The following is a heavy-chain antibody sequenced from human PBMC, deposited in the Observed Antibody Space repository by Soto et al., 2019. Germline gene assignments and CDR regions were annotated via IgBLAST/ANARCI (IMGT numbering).Heavy chain of an antibody. CDR3: AKDRSPHYDILTGPYYGMDV. D-gene: IGHD3-9*01. V-gene: IGHV3-30*18. Sequence: GGSLRLSCAASGFTFSSYGMHWVRQAPGKGLEWVAVISYAGSNKYYADSVKGRFTISRDNSKNTLYVQMNSLRAEDTAVYYCAKDRSPHYDILTGPYYGMDVWGQGTTVTVSS. J-gene: IGHJ6*02. CDR1: GFTFSSYG. CDR2: ISYAGSNK.